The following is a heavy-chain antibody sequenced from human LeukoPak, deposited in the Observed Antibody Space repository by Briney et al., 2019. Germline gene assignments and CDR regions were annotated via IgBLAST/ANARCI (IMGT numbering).Heavy chain of an antibody. CDR2: IYYSGST. CDR1: GGSISSGGYY. Sequence: PSETLSLTCTVSGGSISSGGYYWSWIRQHPGKGLEWIGYIYYSGSTYYNPSLKSRVTISVDTSKNQFSLKLSSVTAPDTAVYYCARVGGEQQQTPFDYWGQGTLVTVSS. D-gene: IGHD6-13*01. V-gene: IGHV4-31*03. CDR3: ARVGGEQQQTPFDY. J-gene: IGHJ4*02.